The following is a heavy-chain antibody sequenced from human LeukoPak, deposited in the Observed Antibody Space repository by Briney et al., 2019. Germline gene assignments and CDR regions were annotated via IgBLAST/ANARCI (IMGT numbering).Heavy chain of an antibody. J-gene: IGHJ5*02. D-gene: IGHD2-2*01. CDR1: GGSISSYY. CDR3: ARGVPAAPTDNWFDP. V-gene: IGHV4-59*01. CDR2: IYYSGST. Sequence: PSETLSLTCTVSGGSISSYYWSWIRQPPGKGLEWIGYIYYSGSTNYNPSLKSRVTISVDTSKNQFSLKLSSVTAADTAVYYCARGVPAAPTDNWFDPWGQGTLVTVSS.